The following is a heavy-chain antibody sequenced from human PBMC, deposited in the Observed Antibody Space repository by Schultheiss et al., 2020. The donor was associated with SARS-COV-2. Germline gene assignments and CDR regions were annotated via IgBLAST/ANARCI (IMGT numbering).Heavy chain of an antibody. V-gene: IGHV4-39*07. Sequence: SQTLSLTCTVSGGSISSSSYYWGWIRQHPGKGLEWIGEINHSGSTNYNPSLKSRVTISVDTSKNQFSLKLSSVTAADTAVYYCARERGPGAYYDFWSGYYTSENYFDYWGQGTLVTVSS. CDR3: ARERGPGAYYDFWSGYYTSENYFDY. CDR1: GGSISSSSYY. CDR2: INHSGST. D-gene: IGHD3-3*01. J-gene: IGHJ4*02.